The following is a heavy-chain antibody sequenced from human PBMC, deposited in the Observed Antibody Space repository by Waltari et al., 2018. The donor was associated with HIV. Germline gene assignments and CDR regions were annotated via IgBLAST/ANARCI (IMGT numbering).Heavy chain of an antibody. CDR2: ISSRHSTM. CDR1: EAAFGGDS. Sequence: EVHLVGSGGGLVQTGGSLRLTCTASEAAFGGDSLKWVRQAPGKGLVWISYISSRHSTMFYSDSVKGRFTISRDNAKNSLYLEMTNLRVEDTAVYYCATDFWSGHPDYWGQGTLVTVSS. J-gene: IGHJ4*02. D-gene: IGHD3-3*01. CDR3: ATDFWSGHPDY. V-gene: IGHV3-48*01.